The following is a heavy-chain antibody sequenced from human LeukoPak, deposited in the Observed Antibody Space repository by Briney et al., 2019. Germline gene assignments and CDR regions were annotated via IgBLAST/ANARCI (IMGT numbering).Heavy chain of an antibody. Sequence: GGSLRLSCAASGFTFNAFGMNWVRQAPGKGLEWVSYIGTTSGAIYYADSVKGRFTISRDNAKNTLYLQMNSLRAEDTAVYYCARDAPRYYYYGMDVWGQGTTVTVSS. J-gene: IGHJ6*02. V-gene: IGHV3-48*04. CDR1: GFTFNAFG. CDR2: IGTTSGAI. CDR3: ARDAPRYYYYGMDV.